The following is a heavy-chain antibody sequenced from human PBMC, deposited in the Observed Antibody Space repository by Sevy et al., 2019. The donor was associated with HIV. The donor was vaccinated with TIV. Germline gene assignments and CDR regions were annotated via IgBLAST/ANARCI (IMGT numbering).Heavy chain of an antibody. Sequence: GGSLRLSCAASGFTFSSYEMNWVRQAPGKGLEWVSYISSSGSTIYYADSVKGRLTISRDNAKNSLYLQMNSLRAEDTAVYYCARGDYDFWSGYPTPWYYYGMDVWGQGTTVTVSS. CDR2: ISSSGSTI. CDR1: GFTFSSYE. J-gene: IGHJ6*02. D-gene: IGHD3-3*01. V-gene: IGHV3-48*03. CDR3: ARGDYDFWSGYPTPWYYYGMDV.